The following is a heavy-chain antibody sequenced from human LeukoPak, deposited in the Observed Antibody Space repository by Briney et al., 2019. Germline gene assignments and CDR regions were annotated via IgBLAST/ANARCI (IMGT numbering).Heavy chain of an antibody. CDR2: ISGSGGST. J-gene: IGHJ4*02. CDR1: GFTLSSYA. CDR3: AKEKTYYYDSSGCFDY. Sequence: PGGSLRLSCAASGFTLSSYAMSWVRQAPGKGLEWVSGISGSGGSTYYADSVKGRFTISRDNSKNTVYLQMNSLRAEHTAIYYCAKEKTYYYDSSGCFDYWGQGTLVTVSS. D-gene: IGHD3-22*01. V-gene: IGHV3-23*01.